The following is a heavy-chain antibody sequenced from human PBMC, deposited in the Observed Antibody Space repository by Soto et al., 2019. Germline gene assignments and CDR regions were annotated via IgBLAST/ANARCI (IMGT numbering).Heavy chain of an antibody. CDR3: ASFIIAARRRPFDP. CDR2: ISYDGNNT. CDR1: GFTYSTYT. D-gene: IGHD6-6*01. V-gene: IGHV3-30-3*01. J-gene: IGHJ5*02. Sequence: PGGSLRLSCAASGFTYSTYTMHWVRQAPGKGLEWVAVISYDGNNTFYADSVKGRFTISRDSAKNTLYLQMNSLRAEDTAVYYCASFIIAARRRPFDPWGQGTLVTVSS.